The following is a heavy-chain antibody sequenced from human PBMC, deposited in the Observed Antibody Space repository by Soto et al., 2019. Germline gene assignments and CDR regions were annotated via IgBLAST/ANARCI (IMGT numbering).Heavy chain of an antibody. CDR3: ARWKNEGSYGGNSHGMDV. CDR1: GGSISSGGYY. D-gene: IGHD4-17*01. J-gene: IGHJ6*02. CDR2: IYYSGST. V-gene: IGHV4-31*03. Sequence: SETLSLTCTVSGGSISSGGYYWSWIRQHPGKGLEWIGYIYYSGSTYYNPSLKSRVTISVDTSKNQFSLKLSSVTAADTAVYYCARWKNEGSYGGNSHGMDVWGQGTTVTVSS.